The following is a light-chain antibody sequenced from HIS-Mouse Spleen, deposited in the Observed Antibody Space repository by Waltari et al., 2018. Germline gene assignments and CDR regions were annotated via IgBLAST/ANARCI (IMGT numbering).Light chain of an antibody. Sequence: DIQLTQSPSFLSASVGDRVTITCRASQGISSYLAWYQQKPGKAPKLLIYAASTLQSGVPSRFSRSRSGTEFTLTISSLQPEDFATCYCQQLNSYPPTFGQGTKVEIK. CDR1: QGISSY. CDR3: QQLNSYPPT. V-gene: IGKV1-9*01. CDR2: AAS. J-gene: IGKJ1*01.